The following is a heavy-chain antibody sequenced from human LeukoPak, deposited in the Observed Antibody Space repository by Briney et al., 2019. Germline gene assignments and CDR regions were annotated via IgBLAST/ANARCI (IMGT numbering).Heavy chain of an antibody. CDR3: ARFRDYGGYDAFDI. CDR1: GGSISSYY. Sequence: SETLSLTCTVSGGSISSYYWSWIRQPPGKGLEWIGYIYYSGSTNYNPSLKSRVTISVDTSKNQFSLKLSSVTAADTAVYYCARFRDYGGYDAFDIWGQGTMDTVSS. CDR2: IYYSGST. J-gene: IGHJ3*02. D-gene: IGHD4-23*01. V-gene: IGHV4-59*01.